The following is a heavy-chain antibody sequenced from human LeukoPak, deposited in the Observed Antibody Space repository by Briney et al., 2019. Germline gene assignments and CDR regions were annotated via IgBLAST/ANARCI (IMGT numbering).Heavy chain of an antibody. J-gene: IGHJ4*02. V-gene: IGHV3-30*19. Sequence: GGSLRLSCAASGFTFSSYGIHWVRQAPGKGLEWVAFISYDGSNKYHADSVKGRFTISRDNSRNTVYLQMNSLRAEDTAVYYCARDSSDILTGYLWGQGTLVTVSS. CDR1: GFTFSSYG. CDR3: ARDSSDILTGYL. CDR2: ISYDGSNK. D-gene: IGHD3-9*01.